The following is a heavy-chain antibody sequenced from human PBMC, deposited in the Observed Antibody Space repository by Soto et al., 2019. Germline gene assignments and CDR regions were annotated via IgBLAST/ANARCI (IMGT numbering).Heavy chain of an antibody. J-gene: IGHJ6*02. CDR3: ARRLYYDSSGFEGGGMDV. V-gene: IGHV4-39*01. Sequence: SETLSLTCTVSGGSISSSSYYWGWIRQPPGKGLEWIGSIYYSGSTYYNPSIKSRVTKSVDTSKNQLSLKLSSVTAADTAVYYCARRLYYDSSGFEGGGMDVWGQGTTVT. CDR1: GGSISSSSYY. CDR2: IYYSGST. D-gene: IGHD3-22*01.